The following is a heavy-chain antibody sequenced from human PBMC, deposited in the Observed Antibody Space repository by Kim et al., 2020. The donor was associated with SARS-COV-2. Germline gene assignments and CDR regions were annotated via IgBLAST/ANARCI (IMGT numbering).Heavy chain of an antibody. CDR1: GYTFTCCS. CDR3: AKKQQWLGNTYYYYGMDV. V-gene: IGHV1-45*02. CDR2: ITLYNGNT. J-gene: IGHJ6*02. D-gene: IGHD6-19*01. Sequence: SVKVSCKASGYTFTCCSLHWLQQAPGQGLERMRWITLYNGNTNYAKKFQGRVTITRDTSLRTAYIELSSLRSEDSAVYYWAKKQQWLGNTYYYYGMDVWGQGTTVTVSS.